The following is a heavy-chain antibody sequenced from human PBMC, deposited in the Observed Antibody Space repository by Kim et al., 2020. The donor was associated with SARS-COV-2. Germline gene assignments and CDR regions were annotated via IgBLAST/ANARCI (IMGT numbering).Heavy chain of an antibody. CDR3: TSIFEY. V-gene: IGHV3-74*01. CDR2: AGGSR. Sequence: AGGSRYYAESVKGRFTTSRDNANNMVYLQMNSLRVDDTAIYYCTSIFEYWGQGALVTVSS. J-gene: IGHJ4*02. D-gene: IGHD3-3*02.